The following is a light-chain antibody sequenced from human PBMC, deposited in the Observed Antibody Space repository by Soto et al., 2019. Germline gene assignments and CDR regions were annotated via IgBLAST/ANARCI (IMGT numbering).Light chain of an antibody. CDR3: CSYVGSHTVV. CDR2: EAS. CDR1: KSDVGIYKL. Sequence: QSVLTQPASVSGSPGQSITISCTGTKSDVGIYKLVSWYRQYPGKAPEVIIYEASKRPSGVSPRFSGSKSGTTASLTISGLQAEDEAQYYCCSYVGSHTVVFGGGTKLTVL. V-gene: IGLV2-23*01. J-gene: IGLJ2*01.